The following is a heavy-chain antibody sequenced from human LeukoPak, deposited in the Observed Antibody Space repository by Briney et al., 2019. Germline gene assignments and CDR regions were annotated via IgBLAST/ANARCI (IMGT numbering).Heavy chain of an antibody. V-gene: IGHV1-2*04. CDR3: ARDLGSGWPYYYYGMDV. J-gene: IGHJ6*02. Sequence: ASVKVSCKASGYTFTGYYMHWVRQAPGQGLEWMGWINPNSGGTNYAQKFQGWVTMTRDTSISTAYMELSRLRSDDTAAYYRARDLGSGWPYYYYGMDVWGQGTTVTVSS. CDR1: GYTFTGYY. CDR2: INPNSGGT. D-gene: IGHD6-19*01.